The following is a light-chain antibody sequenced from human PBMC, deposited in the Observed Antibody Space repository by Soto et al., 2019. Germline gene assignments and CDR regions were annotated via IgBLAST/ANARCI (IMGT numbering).Light chain of an antibody. J-gene: IGKJ3*01. Sequence: TQSPSSLSASVGDRVTITCRASQGISNYLAWYQQKPGQAPRLLIYDASNRATGIPARFSGSGSGTDFTLTISSLEPEDFAVYYCQQRSNWPPEVTFGPGTKVDIK. V-gene: IGKV3-11*01. CDR3: QQRSNWPPEVT. CDR2: DAS. CDR1: QGISNY.